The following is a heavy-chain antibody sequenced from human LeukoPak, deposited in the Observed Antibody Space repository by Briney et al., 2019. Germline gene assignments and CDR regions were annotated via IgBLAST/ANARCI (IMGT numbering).Heavy chain of an antibody. CDR1: GYTLTELS. CDR2: FDPEDGET. CDR3: ARGRPELTNWFDP. D-gene: IGHD1-26*01. V-gene: IGHV1-24*01. Sequence: ASVKVSCKVSGYTLTELSMHWVRQAPGKGLEWMGGFDPEDGETIYAQKFQGRVTMTRNTSISTAYMELSSLRSEDTAVYYCARGRPELTNWFDPWGQGTLVTVSS. J-gene: IGHJ5*02.